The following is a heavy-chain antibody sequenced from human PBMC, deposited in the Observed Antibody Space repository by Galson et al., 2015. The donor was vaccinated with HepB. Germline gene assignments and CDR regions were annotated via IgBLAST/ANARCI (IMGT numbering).Heavy chain of an antibody. J-gene: IGHJ4*02. Sequence: SVKVSCKASGYSFNDYYIHWVRQAPGQGLEWMGWINPNSDETNLAQKFQGRVTFTRDTSITTAYLVLSRLRSDDTAVYYCARAHFMMTITDWGQGTLVTVSS. CDR2: INPNSDET. CDR1: GYSFNDYY. CDR3: ARAHFMMTITD. D-gene: IGHD1-20*01. V-gene: IGHV1-2*02.